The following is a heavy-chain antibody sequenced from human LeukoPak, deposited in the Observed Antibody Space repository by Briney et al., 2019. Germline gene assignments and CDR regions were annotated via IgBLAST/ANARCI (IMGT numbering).Heavy chain of an antibody. CDR1: GFTFSSYC. V-gene: IGHV3-7*03. D-gene: IGHD2-15*01. CDR3: ARDRRYCSGGSCYPNYFDY. CDR2: VKHDGSEK. J-gene: IGHJ4*02. Sequence: GGSLRLSCAASGFTFSSYCMTWVRQAPGKGLEWVANVKHDGSEKYYVDSMKGRFTISRDNAKNSLYLQMNSLRAEDTAVYYCARDRRYCSGGSCYPNYFDYWGQGTLVTVSS.